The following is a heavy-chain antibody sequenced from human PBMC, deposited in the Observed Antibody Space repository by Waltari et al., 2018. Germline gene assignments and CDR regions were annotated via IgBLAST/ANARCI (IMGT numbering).Heavy chain of an antibody. CDR3: ARGDPWKVT. J-gene: IGHJ3*01. CDR2: IYYRGNT. V-gene: IGHV4-39*07. D-gene: IGHD1-1*01. Sequence: QLQLQESGPGLVKPSETLSLTCTVSGGSISSSSYYWGWVRQPPGKGLEWIENIYYRGNTCYNPSLKNRVTISVGTSKNQCSLKLGSVTAADAAVYYCARGDPWKVTWGQGTMVTVSS. CDR1: GGSISSSSYY.